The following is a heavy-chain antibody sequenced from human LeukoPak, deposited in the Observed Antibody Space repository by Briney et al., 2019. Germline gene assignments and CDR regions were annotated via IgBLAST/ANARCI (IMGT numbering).Heavy chain of an antibody. J-gene: IGHJ4*02. CDR2: IYYSGST. V-gene: IGHV4-30-4*08. D-gene: IGHD3-3*01. CDR1: GGSISSGDYY. CDR3: ARWPYYDFWSGYYTLDY. Sequence: SQTLSLTCTVSGGSISSGDYYWSWIRQPPGKGLEWIGYIYYSGSTYYNPSLKSRVTISVDTSKNQFSLKLSSVTAADTAVYYCARWPYYDFWSGYYTLDYWGQGTLVTVSS.